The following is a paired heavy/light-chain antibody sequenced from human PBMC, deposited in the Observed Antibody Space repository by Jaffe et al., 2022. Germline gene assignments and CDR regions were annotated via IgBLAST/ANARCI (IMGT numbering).Light chain of an antibody. CDR1: QSISNW. V-gene: IGKV1-5*03. Sequence: DIQMTQSPSTLSASVGDRVTITCRASQSISNWLAWYQQKPGKAPKLLIYKASSLQSGVPSRFGGSRSGTEFTLTISSLQPDDSAIYYCQQYNSYPWTFGQGTKVEIK. CDR3: QQYNSYPWT. CDR2: KAS. J-gene: IGKJ1*01.
Heavy chain of an antibody. CDR3: ARDLNGDYFFDN. J-gene: IGHJ4*02. CDR1: GGSISSYY. Sequence: QVQLQESGPGLVKPSETLSLTCTVSGGSISSYYWSWIRQPPGKELEWIGYLYKSGSTNYNPSLRSRVTISVDTSKNQFSLNLSSVTAADTAIYYCARDLNGDYFFDNWGQGTLVTVSS. D-gene: IGHD4-17*01. CDR2: LYKSGST. V-gene: IGHV4-59*01.